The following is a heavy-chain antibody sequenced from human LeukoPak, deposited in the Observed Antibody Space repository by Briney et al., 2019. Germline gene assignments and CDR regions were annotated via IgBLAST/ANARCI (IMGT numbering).Heavy chain of an antibody. V-gene: IGHV3-33*01. J-gene: IGHJ4*02. D-gene: IGHD2-15*01. CDR3: VRDGGGRWYFDS. CDR2: IWYDGSKK. Sequence: GRSLRLSCAASGFSFRLSGMHWVRQAPGQGLEWVAVIWYDGSKKFYADSVKGRFAISRDNSKSTLYLQTDNLRVEDTAIYYCVRDGGGRWYFDSWGQGTLVTVSS. CDR1: GFSFRLSG.